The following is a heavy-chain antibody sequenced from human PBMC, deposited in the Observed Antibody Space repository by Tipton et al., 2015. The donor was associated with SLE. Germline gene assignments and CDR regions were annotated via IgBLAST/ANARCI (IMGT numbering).Heavy chain of an antibody. CDR2: ISGYNGKT. J-gene: IGHJ1*01. CDR1: GYPFTTYG. Sequence: QLVQSGAEVKKPGASVKVSCKASGYPFTTYGITWVRQAPGQGLEWMGWISGYNGKTTYAQNLQGRVTMTTDTSTATAYMDLKTLTSDDTAVYYCATYASGILLNWGQGTLVTVSS. D-gene: IGHD3-10*01. CDR3: ATYASGILLN. V-gene: IGHV1-18*01.